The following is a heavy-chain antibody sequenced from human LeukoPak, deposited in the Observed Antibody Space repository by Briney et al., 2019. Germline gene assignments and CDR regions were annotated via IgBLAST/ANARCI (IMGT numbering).Heavy chain of an antibody. Sequence: ASVKVSCKASGYTFTTYYRHWVRQALGQGLEWMGTINPSGGRTHYAQRFQARVTMTSDTSTSTVYMDLSSLRSEDTAVYYCARPADTGVDASDLWGQGTMVIVSS. CDR3: ARPADTGVDASDL. V-gene: IGHV1-46*01. CDR1: GYTFTTYY. J-gene: IGHJ3*01. CDR2: INPSGGRT. D-gene: IGHD3-10*01.